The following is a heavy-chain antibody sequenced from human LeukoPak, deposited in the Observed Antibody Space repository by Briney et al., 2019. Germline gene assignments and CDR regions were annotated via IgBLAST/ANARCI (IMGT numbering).Heavy chain of an antibody. CDR3: AKLPSAIAAAGTFDY. V-gene: IGHV3-23*01. D-gene: IGHD6-13*01. CDR1: GFTFSSYA. Sequence: AGGSLRLSCAASGFTFSSYAMSWVRQAPGKGLEWVSAISGSGAGTYYADSLKGRFPISRDNSKNTLYLQMNSLRAEDTAVYYCAKLPSAIAAAGTFDYWGQGTLVTVSS. J-gene: IGHJ4*02. CDR2: ISGSGAGT.